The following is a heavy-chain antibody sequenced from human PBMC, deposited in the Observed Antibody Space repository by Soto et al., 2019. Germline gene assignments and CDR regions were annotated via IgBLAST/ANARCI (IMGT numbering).Heavy chain of an antibody. CDR1: GYTFTGYY. D-gene: IGHD5-18*01. J-gene: IGHJ6*02. CDR2: INPNSGGT. V-gene: IGHV1-2*02. CDR3: ARDRSTAMVTAYYYYGMDV. Sequence: ASVKVSCKASGYTFTGYYMHWVRQAPGQGLEWMGWINPNSGGTNYAQKFQGRVTMTRDTSISTAYMELSRLRSDDTAVYYCARDRSTAMVTAYYYYGMDVWGQGTTVTVS.